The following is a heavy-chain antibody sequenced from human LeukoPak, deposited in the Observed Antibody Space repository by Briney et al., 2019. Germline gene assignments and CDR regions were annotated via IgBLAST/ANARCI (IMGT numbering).Heavy chain of an antibody. CDR3: ARHNVGRGDYGDYLYYYYGMDV. CDR1: GYSFTNFW. D-gene: IGHD4-17*01. V-gene: IGHV5-51*01. J-gene: IGHJ6*02. CDR2: IYPGDSDT. Sequence: LGESLKISCKASGYSFTNFWIGWVRQMPGKGLEWMGIIYPGDSDTRYSPSFQGQVTISADKSISTAYLQWSSLKASDTAMYYCARHNVGRGDYGDYLYYYYGMDVWGQGTTVTVSS.